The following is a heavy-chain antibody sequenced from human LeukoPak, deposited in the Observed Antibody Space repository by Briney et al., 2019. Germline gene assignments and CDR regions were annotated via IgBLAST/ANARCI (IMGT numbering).Heavy chain of an antibody. CDR1: GFTVSSNY. D-gene: IGHD2-15*01. V-gene: IGHV3-66*02. CDR2: IYSGGST. J-gene: IGHJ5*02. CDR3: AAGYCSGGSCYGARNWFDP. Sequence: GGSLRLSCAASGFTVSSNYMSWVRQAPGKGLDWVSVIYSGGSTYYADSVKGRFTISRDNSKNTLYLQMNSLRAEDTAVYYCAAGYCSGGSCYGARNWFDPWGQGTLVTVSS.